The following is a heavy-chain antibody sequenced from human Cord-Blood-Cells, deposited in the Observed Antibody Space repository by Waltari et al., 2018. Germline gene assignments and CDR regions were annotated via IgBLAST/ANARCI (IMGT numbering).Heavy chain of an antibody. D-gene: IGHD7-27*01. CDR3: ARGPLGRGSIPNYFDY. V-gene: IGHV4-34*01. Sequence: QVQLQQWGAGLLKPSETLSLTCAVYGGSFSGYYWRWIRQPPGKELEWIGEINHSGSTNYNPSLKSRVTISVDTSKNQFSLKLSSVTAADTAVYYCARGPLGRGSIPNYFDYWGQGTLVTVSS. CDR2: INHSGST. CDR1: GGSFSGYY. J-gene: IGHJ4*02.